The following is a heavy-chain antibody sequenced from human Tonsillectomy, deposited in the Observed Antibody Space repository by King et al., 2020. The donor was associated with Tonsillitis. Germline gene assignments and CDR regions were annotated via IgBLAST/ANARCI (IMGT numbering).Heavy chain of an antibody. D-gene: IGHD2-2*01. CDR1: GGSISSGGYS. CDR2: IYHSGST. J-gene: IGHJ3*02. Sequence: QLQESGSGLVKPSQTLSLTCAVSGGSISSGGYSWSWIRQPPGKGLEWIGYIYHSGSTYSNPSLKSRVTISVDRSKNQFSLKLSSVTAADTAVYYCARGGYCSSTSCRPADAFDIWGQGTMVTVSS. CDR3: ARGGYCSSTSCRPADAFDI. V-gene: IGHV4-30-2*01.